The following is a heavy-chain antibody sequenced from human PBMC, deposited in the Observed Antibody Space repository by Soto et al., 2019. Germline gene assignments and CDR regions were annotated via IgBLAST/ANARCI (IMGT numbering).Heavy chain of an antibody. CDR2: ISSSSSTL. CDR1: GFTFSRYE. V-gene: IGHV3-48*03. Sequence: GGSLRLSCADSGFTFSRYEMNWVRQAPGKGLEWVSYISSSSSTLYYADSVKGRFTISRDNAKNSLYLQMNSLRAEDTAVYYCASVDYGDYDAFDIWGQGTMVTVSS. D-gene: IGHD4-17*01. J-gene: IGHJ3*02. CDR3: ASVDYGDYDAFDI.